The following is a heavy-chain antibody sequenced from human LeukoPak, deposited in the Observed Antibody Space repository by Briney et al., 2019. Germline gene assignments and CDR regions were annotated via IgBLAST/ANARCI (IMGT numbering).Heavy chain of an antibody. V-gene: IGHV4-34*01. Sequence: SETLSLTCTVSGGSISSYYWSWIRQPPGKGLEWIGEINHSGSTNYNPSLKSRVTISVDTSKNQFSLKLSSVTAADTAVYYCARTSSSGWSKYYFDYWGQGTLVTVSS. CDR1: GGSISSYY. CDR2: INHSGST. D-gene: IGHD6-19*01. CDR3: ARTSSSGWSKYYFDY. J-gene: IGHJ4*02.